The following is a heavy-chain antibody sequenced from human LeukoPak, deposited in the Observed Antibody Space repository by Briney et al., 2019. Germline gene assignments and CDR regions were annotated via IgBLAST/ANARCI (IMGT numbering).Heavy chain of an antibody. CDR2: ISGSGGNT. V-gene: IGHV3-23*01. D-gene: IGHD3-22*01. CDR3: AKTTTRSYYYDHTGSNLFDT. CDR1: GFTFSNYP. Sequence: GGSLRLSCAASGFTFSNYPMNWVRQAPGKGLAWVSTISGSGGNTYYADSVKGRFAISRDNSKNTLFLQMNSLRAEDTAIYYCAKTTTRSYYYDHTGSNLFDTRGQGTLVTVSS. J-gene: IGHJ5*02.